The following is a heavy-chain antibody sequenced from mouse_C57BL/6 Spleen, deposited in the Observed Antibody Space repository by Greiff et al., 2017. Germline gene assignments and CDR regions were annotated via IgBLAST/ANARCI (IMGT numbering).Heavy chain of an antibody. CDR2: INPSSGYT. D-gene: IGHD2-3*01. Sequence: VQLQQSGAELARPGASVKMSCKASGYTFTSYTMHWVKQRPGQGLEWIGYINPSSGYTKYNQKFKDKATLTADKSSSTAYMQLSSLTSEDSAVYDGARNDGYSGAEAMDYWGQGTSVTVSS. CDR3: ARNDGYSGAEAMDY. V-gene: IGHV1-4*01. J-gene: IGHJ4*01. CDR1: GYTFTSYT.